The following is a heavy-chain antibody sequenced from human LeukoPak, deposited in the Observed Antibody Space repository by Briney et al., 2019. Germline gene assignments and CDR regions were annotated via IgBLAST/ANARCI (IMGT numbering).Heavy chain of an antibody. CDR3: AREGGYQWAFDY. Sequence: SETLSLTCAVYGGSFSGYYWCWIRQPPGKGLEWIGEINHSGSTNYNPSLKSRVTISVDTSKNQFSLKLSSVTAADTAVYYCAREGGYQWAFDYWGQGTLVTVSS. CDR2: INHSGST. J-gene: IGHJ4*02. D-gene: IGHD3-16*02. CDR1: GGSFSGYY. V-gene: IGHV4-34*01.